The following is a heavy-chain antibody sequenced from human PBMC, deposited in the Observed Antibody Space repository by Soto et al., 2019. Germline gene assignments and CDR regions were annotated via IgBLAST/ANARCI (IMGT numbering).Heavy chain of an antibody. J-gene: IGHJ6*02. Sequence: GGSLRLSCAASGFSFSTYLMSWVRQAPGKGLEWVANIKQGGNEKFYVDSVKGRFTISRDNDKKSLYLQMDSLRVEDTAVYYCVGALTYEVRYYYYRMDVWGQGTTVTVSS. V-gene: IGHV3-7*01. CDR2: IKQGGNEK. CDR3: VGALTYEVRYYYYRMDV. CDR1: GFSFSTYL. D-gene: IGHD3-16*01.